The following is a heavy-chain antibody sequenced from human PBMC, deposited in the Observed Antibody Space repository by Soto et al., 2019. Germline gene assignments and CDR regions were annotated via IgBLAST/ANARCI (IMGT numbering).Heavy chain of an antibody. V-gene: IGHV3-48*02. CDR2: ISSSSSTI. CDR3: ARGLGRFLGWLLDY. D-gene: IGHD3-3*01. Sequence: PGGSLRLSCAASGFTFSSYSMNWVRQAPGKGLEWVSYISSSSSTIYYADSVKGRFTISRDNAKNSLYLQMNSLRDEDTAVYYCARGLGRFLGWLLDYWGQGTLVTVSS. J-gene: IGHJ4*02. CDR1: GFTFSSYS.